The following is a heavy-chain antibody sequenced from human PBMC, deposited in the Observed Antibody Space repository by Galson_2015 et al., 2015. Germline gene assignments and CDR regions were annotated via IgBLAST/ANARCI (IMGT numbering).Heavy chain of an antibody. V-gene: IGHV1-69*04. CDR3: ARDLSLYGMDV. CDR1: GGTFSSYT. CDR2: IIPILGIA. Sequence: SVKVSCKASGGTFSSYTISWVRRAPGQGLEWMGRIIPILGIANYAQKFQGRVTITADKSTSTAYMELSSLRSEDTAVYYCARDLSLYGMDVWGQGTTVTVSS. J-gene: IGHJ6*02.